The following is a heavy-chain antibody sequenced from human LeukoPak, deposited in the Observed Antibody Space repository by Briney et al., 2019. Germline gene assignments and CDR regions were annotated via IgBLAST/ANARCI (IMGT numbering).Heavy chain of an antibody. J-gene: IGHJ4*02. CDR3: ARIRGATFYFDY. V-gene: IGHV1-8*01. D-gene: IGHD1-26*01. CDR1: GYTFTSYD. CDR2: MNSNSDNT. Sequence: ASVKVSCKASGYTFTSYDINWVRQATGQGLEWMGWMNSNSDNTGYAQKFQGRVTMTRNTSISTAYMELSSLRSEDTAVYYCARIRGATFYFDYWGQGTLVTVSS.